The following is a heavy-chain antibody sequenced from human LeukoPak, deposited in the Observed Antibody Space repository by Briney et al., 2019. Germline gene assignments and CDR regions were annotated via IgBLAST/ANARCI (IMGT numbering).Heavy chain of an antibody. CDR3: TTDTFGARDS. J-gene: IGHJ4*02. CDR2: INEDGSST. V-gene: IGHV3-74*01. CDR1: GYTFSRYW. Sequence: PGGSLRLSCAASGYTFSRYWMHLVRQGPGKGLVWVSRINEDGSSTSYAESVRGRFTISRDNAKNTLYLQMNSLRAEDAAVYYCTTDTFGARDSWGQGTLVTVSS. D-gene: IGHD3-10*01.